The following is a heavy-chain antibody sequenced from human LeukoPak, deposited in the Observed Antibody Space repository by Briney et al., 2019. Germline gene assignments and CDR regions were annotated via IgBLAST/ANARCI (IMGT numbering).Heavy chain of an antibody. J-gene: IGHJ4*02. V-gene: IGHV3-48*01. D-gene: IGHD3-16*01. CDR2: ISSFSGTI. Sequence: PGGSLRLSCAASGFTFSDYYMNWVRQAPGKGLEWVSYISSFSGTINYADSVKGRFTISRDNAKNSLYLQMNSLRAEGTAVYYCARDQGGVGYWGQGTLVTVSS. CDR3: ARDQGGVGY. CDR1: GFTFSDYY.